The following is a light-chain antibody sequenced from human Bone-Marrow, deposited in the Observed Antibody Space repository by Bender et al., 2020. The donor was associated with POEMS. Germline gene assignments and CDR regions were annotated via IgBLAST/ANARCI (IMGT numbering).Light chain of an antibody. CDR2: INN. J-gene: IGLJ2*01. V-gene: IGLV1-44*01. Sequence: QSVLTQPPSASGTPGQRVTISCSGSSSNIGTNPVNWYQQLPGTAPKLLIYINNQRPSGVPDRFSGSKSGNTASLTISGLQTEDEADYYCCSHAGGPRRIFGGGTKVTLL. CDR1: SSNIGTNP. CDR3: CSHAGGPRRI.